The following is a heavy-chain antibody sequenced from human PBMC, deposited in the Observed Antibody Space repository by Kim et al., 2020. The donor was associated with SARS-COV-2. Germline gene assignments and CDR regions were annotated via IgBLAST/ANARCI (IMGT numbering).Heavy chain of an antibody. V-gene: IGHV1-46*01. J-gene: IGHJ6*02. CDR2: T. CDR3: ARAPSENYGMDV. Sequence: THYPTKSQGRVTQPRDTSTSTVYMELRSLTSEDTAVYYCARAPSENYGMDVWGQGTTVTVSS.